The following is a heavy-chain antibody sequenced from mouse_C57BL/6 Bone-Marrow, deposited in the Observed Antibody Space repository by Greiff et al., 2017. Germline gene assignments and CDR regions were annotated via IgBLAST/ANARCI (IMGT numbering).Heavy chain of an antibody. D-gene: IGHD1-1*01. Sequence: QVQLKQPGAELVMPGASVKLSCKASGYTFTSYWMHWVKQRPGQGLEWIGEIDPSDSYTNYNQKFKGKSTLTVDKSSSTAYMQLSSLTSEDTAVYYCARRGFITTERYWYFDVWGTGTTVTVSS. CDR3: ARRGFITTERYWYFDV. CDR1: GYTFTSYW. CDR2: IDPSDSYT. V-gene: IGHV1-69*01. J-gene: IGHJ1*03.